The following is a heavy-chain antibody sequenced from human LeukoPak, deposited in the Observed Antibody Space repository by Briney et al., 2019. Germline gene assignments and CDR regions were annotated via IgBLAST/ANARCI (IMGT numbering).Heavy chain of an antibody. CDR2: ISPSGGST. CDR3: ARTYGDYPNYYFDY. Sequence: ASVKVSCKAPGYTFTSYYIHWVRQAPGQGLEWMGIISPSGGSTSYAQKFQGRVTMTRDTSTSTVHMELRSLRSEDTAVYYCARTYGDYPNYYFDYWGQGTLVTVSS. CDR1: GYTFTSYY. V-gene: IGHV1-46*01. D-gene: IGHD4-17*01. J-gene: IGHJ4*02.